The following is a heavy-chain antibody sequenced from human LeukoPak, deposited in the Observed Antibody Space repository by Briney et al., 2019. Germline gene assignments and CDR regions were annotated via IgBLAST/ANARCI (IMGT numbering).Heavy chain of an antibody. CDR2: ISAYNGNT. D-gene: IGHD2-15*01. CDR1: GYTFTSYG. J-gene: IGHJ4*03. Sequence: ASVKVSCKASGYTFTSYGISWVRQAPGQGLEWMGWISAYNGNTNYAQKLQGRVTMTTDTSTSTAYMELRSLRSDDTAVYYCARDRYCSGGSCWYYFDYWGQGTMVTVSS. CDR3: ARDRYCSGGSCWYYFDY. V-gene: IGHV1-18*01.